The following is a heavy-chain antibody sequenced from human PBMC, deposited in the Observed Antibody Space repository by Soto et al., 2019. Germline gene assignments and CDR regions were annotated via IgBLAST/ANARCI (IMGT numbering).Heavy chain of an antibody. CDR2: MNPNGGNT. J-gene: IGHJ6*02. CDR3: ARGIRATGTTPDYYYYGMDI. Sequence: ASVKVSCKASGYTFTSYGINWVRQATGQGLEWMGWMNPNGGNTGYAQTFQGRVTLTRNTSTDTAYMELSSLRSEDTAVYYCARGIRATGTTPDYYYYGMDIWGQGTTVTVSS. CDR1: GYTFTSYG. D-gene: IGHD1-7*01. V-gene: IGHV1-8*02.